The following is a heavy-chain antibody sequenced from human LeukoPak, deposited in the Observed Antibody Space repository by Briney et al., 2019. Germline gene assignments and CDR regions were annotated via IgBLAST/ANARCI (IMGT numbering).Heavy chain of an antibody. V-gene: IGHV3-30*03. CDR2: ISYDGSNK. D-gene: IGHD6-19*01. CDR3: ASSSGFDAFDI. Sequence: SGGSLRLSCAASGFTFSSYGMHWVRQAPGKGLEWAAVISYDGSNKYHADSVKGRFTISRDNSKNTVYLQMNSLRAEDTAVYCCASSSGFDAFDIWGQGTMVTVSS. CDR1: GFTFSSYG. J-gene: IGHJ3*02.